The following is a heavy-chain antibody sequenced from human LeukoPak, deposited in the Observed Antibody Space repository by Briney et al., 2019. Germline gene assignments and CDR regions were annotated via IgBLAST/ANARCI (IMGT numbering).Heavy chain of an antibody. D-gene: IGHD5-12*01. V-gene: IGHV3-48*03. Sequence: GGSLRLSCAASGFIFSTYEMNWVRQAPGKGLEWISYITGDGSTLFYADSVKGRFTISRDNANNSLFLQMTSLRPEDTALYYCARELDLGAFDLWGPGTLVTVSS. CDR2: ITGDGSTL. CDR3: ARELDLGAFDL. CDR1: GFIFSTYE. J-gene: IGHJ3*01.